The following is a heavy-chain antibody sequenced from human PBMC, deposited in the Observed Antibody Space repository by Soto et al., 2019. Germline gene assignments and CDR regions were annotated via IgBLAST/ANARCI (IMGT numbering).Heavy chain of an antibody. V-gene: IGHV5-51*01. CDR3: ARQWVAVAGNNWFDP. CDR2: IYPGDSDT. J-gene: IGHJ5*02. CDR1: GYSFTSYW. Sequence: GESLKISCKGSGYSFTSYWIGWVRQMPGKGLEWMGIIYPGDSDTRYSPSFQGQVTISADKSISTAYLQWSSLKASDTAMYYCARQWVAVAGNNWFDPWGQGTLVTVSS. D-gene: IGHD6-19*01.